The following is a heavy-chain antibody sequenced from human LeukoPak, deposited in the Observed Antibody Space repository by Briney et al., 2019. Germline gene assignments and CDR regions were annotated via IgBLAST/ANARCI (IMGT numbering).Heavy chain of an antibody. J-gene: IGHJ4*02. CDR1: GGSFSGYY. Sequence: SETLSLTCAVYGGSFSGYYCSWIRQPPGKGLEWIGEINHSGSTNYNPSLKSRVTISVDTSKNQFSLKLSSVTAADTAVYYCARRWQWLRPATFDYWGQGTLVTVSS. CDR3: ARRWQWLRPATFDY. V-gene: IGHV4-34*01. CDR2: INHSGST. D-gene: IGHD5-12*01.